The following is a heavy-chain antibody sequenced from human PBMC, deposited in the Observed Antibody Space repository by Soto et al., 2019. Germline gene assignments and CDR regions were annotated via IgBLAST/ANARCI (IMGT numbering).Heavy chain of an antibody. D-gene: IGHD2-2*02. V-gene: IGHV5-10-1*01. CDR1: GYSFTSYW. J-gene: IGHJ4*02. CDR2: INPSDSYT. CDR3: ARLGYCTGTSCYTFDS. Sequence: GESLKISCQGSGYSFTSYWIGWVRQRPRKGLEWMGRINPSDSYTTYSPSFQGHVTISTDKSFSTAYLQWSGLKASDTAMYYCARLGYCTGTSCYTFDSWGQGTLVTVSS.